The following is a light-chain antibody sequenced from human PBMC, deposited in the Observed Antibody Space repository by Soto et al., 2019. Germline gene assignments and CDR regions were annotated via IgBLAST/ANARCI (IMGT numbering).Light chain of an antibody. V-gene: IGKV3-15*01. CDR2: SAS. CDR1: QSVSSN. J-gene: IGKJ1*01. CDR3: QQYNNWPRG. Sequence: EIVLTQSPATLALCPGERGTLSCRASQSVSSNLAWYQQKPGHAPRLPIYSASTRATGIPASLSGSGPGTEFTPTITSLQSEDCAVYYCQQYNNWPRGFGQGTKVDIK.